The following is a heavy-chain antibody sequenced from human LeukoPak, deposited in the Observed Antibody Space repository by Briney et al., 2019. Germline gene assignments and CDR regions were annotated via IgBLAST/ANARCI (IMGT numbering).Heavy chain of an antibody. V-gene: IGHV1-18*01. CDR1: GYTFINYA. J-gene: IGHJ4*02. D-gene: IGHD3-10*01. CDR3: AREAGSGGYYMFDY. CDR2: ISTYDGNT. Sequence: ASVKVSCKTSGYTFINYAINWVRQVPGQGLEWMGWISTYDGNTDYAQNFQGRVTMTTDTSTSTAYMELGNLRSDDTAVYYCAREAGSGGYYMFDYWGQGTQVTVSS.